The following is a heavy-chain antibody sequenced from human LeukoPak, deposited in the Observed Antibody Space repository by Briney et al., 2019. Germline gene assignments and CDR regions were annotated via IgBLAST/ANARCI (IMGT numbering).Heavy chain of an antibody. V-gene: IGHV4-34*01. CDR2: INHSGST. Sequence: SETLSLTCAVYGGSFSGYYWSWIRQPPGKGLEWIGEINHSGSTNYNPSLKSRVTISVDTSKNQFSLKLSSVTAADTAVYYCARAEPYYDFWGGYQSQQGMDVWGQGTTVTVSS. D-gene: IGHD3-3*01. CDR1: GGSFSGYY. J-gene: IGHJ6*02. CDR3: ARAEPYYDFWGGYQSQQGMDV.